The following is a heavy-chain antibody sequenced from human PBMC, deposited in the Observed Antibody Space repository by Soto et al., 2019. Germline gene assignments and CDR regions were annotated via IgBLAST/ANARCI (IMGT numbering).Heavy chain of an antibody. J-gene: IGHJ4*02. CDR3: VRDRGYSGYTF. D-gene: IGHD5-12*01. V-gene: IGHV3-11*06. CDR2: ITSSSSNFT. CDR1: GFAFSDYY. Sequence: LRLSCEASGFAFSDYYMSWIRQAPGKGLEWVAYITSSSSNFTNYADSVRGRFTISRDNARNSVSLQMNSLRPEDTAVYYCVRDRGYSGYTFWGQGTQVTVSS.